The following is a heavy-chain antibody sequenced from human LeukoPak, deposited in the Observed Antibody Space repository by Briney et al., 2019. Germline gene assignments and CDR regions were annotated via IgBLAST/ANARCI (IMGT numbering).Heavy chain of an antibody. J-gene: IGHJ4*02. CDR1: GFTFSSYS. D-gene: IGHD6-19*01. CDR2: ISSSSSYI. V-gene: IGHV3-21*01. Sequence: GGSLRLSCAASGFTFSSYSMNWVRQAPGKGLEWVSSISSSSSYIYYADSVKGRFTISRDNAKNSLYLQMNSLRAEDTAVYYCARDLSSCWYWGLPTYFDYWGQGTLVTVSS. CDR3: ARDLSSCWYWGLPTYFDY.